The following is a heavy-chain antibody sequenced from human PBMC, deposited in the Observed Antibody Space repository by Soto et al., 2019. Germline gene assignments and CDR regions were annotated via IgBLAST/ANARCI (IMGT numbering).Heavy chain of an antibody. CDR2: MHHTGGT. D-gene: IGHD2-21*01. Sequence: QVQLRESGPRLVKPSGTLSLTCIVSGTSVSSTYWWTWVRQAPGKGLEWIGEMHHTGGTNYNPSLRSRVSMSVDKSNNEFSLKLTSVTAADTGIYYCATLPHRIVVKVTGIIAWGQGTLVTVSS. CDR3: ATLPHRIVVKVTGIIA. V-gene: IGHV4-4*02. J-gene: IGHJ5*02. CDR1: GTSVSSTYW.